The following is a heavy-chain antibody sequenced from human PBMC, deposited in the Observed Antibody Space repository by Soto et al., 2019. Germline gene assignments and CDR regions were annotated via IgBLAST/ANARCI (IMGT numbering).Heavy chain of an antibody. D-gene: IGHD6-25*01. CDR3: ARESGVE. V-gene: IGHV3-33*01. CDR2: IWYDGSNK. CDR1: GFTFSSYG. J-gene: IGHJ4*02. Sequence: QVQLVESGGGVVQPGRSLRLSCAASGFTFSSYGMHWVRQVPGKGLEWVAVIWYDGSNKYYADSVKGRFTISRDNSKNTLYLQMNSLRAEDTAVYYCARESGVEWGQGTLVTVSS.